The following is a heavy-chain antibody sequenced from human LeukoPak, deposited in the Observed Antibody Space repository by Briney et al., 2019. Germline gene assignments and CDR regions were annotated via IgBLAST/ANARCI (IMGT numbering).Heavy chain of an antibody. J-gene: IGHJ4*02. V-gene: IGHV3-30*01. CDR1: GFTFSSYA. CDR2: ISYDGSNK. CDR3: AREPMGPINYDFWSGYYEEEAY. D-gene: IGHD3-3*01. Sequence: GGSLRLSCAASGFTFSSYAMHWVRQAPGKGLEWVAVISYDGSNKYYADSVKGRFTISRDNSKNTLYLQMNSLRAEDTAVYYCAREPMGPINYDFWSGYYEEEAYWGQGTLVTVSS.